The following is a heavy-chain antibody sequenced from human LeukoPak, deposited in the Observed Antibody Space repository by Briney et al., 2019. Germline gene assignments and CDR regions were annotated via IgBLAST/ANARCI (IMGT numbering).Heavy chain of an antibody. Sequence: GASVKVSFKASGYTFTTYGISWVRQAPGQGLEWMGWISAYSGSTNYAQNLQGRVTMTTDTSTSTAYMELRSLRSDDTAVYYCARHYGGTFFDYWGQGTLVTVSS. D-gene: IGHD4-23*01. CDR3: ARHYGGTFFDY. CDR2: ISAYSGST. CDR1: GYTFTTYG. V-gene: IGHV1-18*01. J-gene: IGHJ4*02.